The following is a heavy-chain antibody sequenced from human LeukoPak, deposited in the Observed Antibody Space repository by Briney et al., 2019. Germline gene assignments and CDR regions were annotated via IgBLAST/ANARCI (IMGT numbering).Heavy chain of an antibody. Sequence: GGSLRLPCAASGFTFDSYAMSWVRQAPGKGLEWVSGISGSGNTAYYADSVKGRFTISRDNSKNTLYLQMNSLRAEDTAVYYCAKESRFWSGYYGDYWGQGTLVTVSS. J-gene: IGHJ4*02. CDR2: ISGSGNTA. V-gene: IGHV3-23*01. CDR1: GFTFDSYA. CDR3: AKESRFWSGYYGDY. D-gene: IGHD3-3*01.